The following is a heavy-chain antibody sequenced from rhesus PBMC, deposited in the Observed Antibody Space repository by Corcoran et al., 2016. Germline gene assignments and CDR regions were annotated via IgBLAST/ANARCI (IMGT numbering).Heavy chain of an antibody. CDR3: ARLRYYNIWTGYYDGLDS. CDR2: IRSGGAN. J-gene: IGHJ6*01. V-gene: IGHV4-160*01. CDR1: GGSVSGYW. D-gene: IGHD3-3*01. Sequence: QVQLQQWGEGLVKPSETLSLTCAVYGGSVSGYWWGWIRQPPGKGLEWIGRIRSGGANNYTPSLKRRVTNSIDTSKNQLSLKLSSVTAADTAVYYCARLRYYNIWTGYYDGLDSWGQGVVVTVSS.